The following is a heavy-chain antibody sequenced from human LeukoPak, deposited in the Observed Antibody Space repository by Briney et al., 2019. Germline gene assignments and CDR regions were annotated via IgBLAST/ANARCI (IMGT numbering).Heavy chain of an antibody. D-gene: IGHD3-22*01. CDR2: IYYSGST. J-gene: IGHJ4*02. Sequence: SETLSLTCTVSGGSISSGGYYWSWIRQHPGKGLEWIGYIYYSGSTYYNPSLKSRVTISVDTSKNQFSLKLSSETAADTAVYYCARGPYYYDSKTFDYWGQGTLVAVSS. V-gene: IGHV4-31*03. CDR1: GGSISSGGYY. CDR3: ARGPYYYDSKTFDY.